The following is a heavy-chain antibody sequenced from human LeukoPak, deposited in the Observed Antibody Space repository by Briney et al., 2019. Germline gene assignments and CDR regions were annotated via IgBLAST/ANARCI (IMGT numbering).Heavy chain of an antibody. J-gene: IGHJ3*02. Sequence: GGSLRLSCAASGFTFNDYNMSWIRQAPGKGLEWVSYINSGGSPIYYADSVKGRFTISRDNAKNSLYLQMNSLRAEDTAIYYCVRAVPAAILGAFDIWGQGTMVTVSS. CDR2: INSGGSPI. CDR3: VRAVPAAILGAFDI. V-gene: IGHV3-11*04. D-gene: IGHD2-2*02. CDR1: GFTFNDYN.